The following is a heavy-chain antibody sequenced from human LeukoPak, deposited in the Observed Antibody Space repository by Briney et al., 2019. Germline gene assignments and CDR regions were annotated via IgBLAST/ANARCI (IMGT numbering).Heavy chain of an antibody. J-gene: IGHJ3*02. Sequence: ASVKVSCKASGYTLTSYYMHWVRQAPGQGLEWMGIINPSGGSTSYAQKFQGRVTMTRDTSTSTVYMELSSLRSEDTAVYYCARARAPTYYYDSSGYKYAFDIWGQGTMVTVSS. CDR2: INPSGGST. CDR3: ARARAPTYYYDSSGYKYAFDI. CDR1: GYTLTSYY. D-gene: IGHD3-22*01. V-gene: IGHV1-46*01.